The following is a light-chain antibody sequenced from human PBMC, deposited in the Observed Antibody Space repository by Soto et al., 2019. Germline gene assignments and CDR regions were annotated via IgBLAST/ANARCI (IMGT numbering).Light chain of an antibody. CDR2: ANN. CDR3: QSYDSSLSGLYV. Sequence: QSVLTQPPSVSGAPGQRVTISCTGSSSNIGAGYDVHWYQQLPGRAPKLLIYANNNRPSGVPDRFSGSRSGTSASLAITGLQAEDEADYYCQSYDSSLSGLYVFGAGTKLTVL. J-gene: IGLJ1*01. V-gene: IGLV1-40*01. CDR1: SSNIGAGYD.